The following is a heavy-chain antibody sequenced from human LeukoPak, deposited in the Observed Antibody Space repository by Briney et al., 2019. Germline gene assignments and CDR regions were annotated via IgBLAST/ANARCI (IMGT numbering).Heavy chain of an antibody. V-gene: IGHV7-4-1*02. Sequence: ASVKVSCKASGYTFTSYAMNWVRQAPGQGLEWMGWINTNTGNPTYAQGFTGQFVFSLDTSVSTAFLQITSLKAEDTAVYYCARGPGGIAVAADYWGQGTLITVSS. CDR3: ARGPGGIAVAADY. D-gene: IGHD6-19*01. CDR2: INTNTGNP. CDR1: GYTFTSYA. J-gene: IGHJ4*02.